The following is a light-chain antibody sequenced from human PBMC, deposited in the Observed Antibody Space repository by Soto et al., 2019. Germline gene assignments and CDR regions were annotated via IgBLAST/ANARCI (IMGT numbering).Light chain of an antibody. CDR3: QHYGRSPPWT. CDR1: HSVSSCY. J-gene: IGKJ1*01. CDR2: GTS. Sequence: ESVLTQSPRTLSLSLGETPTLTCSTIHSVSSCYLAWYQQKPGQDPRLFIYGTSTRPPGIPVRFSGSGYGTDFTLTISRLEAEDFAVYCSQHYGRSPPWTLGRGTEVHIK. V-gene: IGKV3-20*01.